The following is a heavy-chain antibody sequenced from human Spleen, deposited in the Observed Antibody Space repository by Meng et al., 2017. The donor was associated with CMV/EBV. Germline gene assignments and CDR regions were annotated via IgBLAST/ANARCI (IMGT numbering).Heavy chain of an antibody. CDR2: ISAYNGNT. V-gene: IGHV1-18*04. Sequence: ASVKVSCKASGYTFTGYYMYWVRQAPGQGLEWMGWISAYNGNTNYAQKLQGRVTMTTDTSTSTAYMELRSLRSDDTAVYYCARDYIAAAVRIDYWGQGTLVTVSS. CDR3: ARDYIAAAVRIDY. CDR1: GYTFTGYY. D-gene: IGHD6-13*01. J-gene: IGHJ4*02.